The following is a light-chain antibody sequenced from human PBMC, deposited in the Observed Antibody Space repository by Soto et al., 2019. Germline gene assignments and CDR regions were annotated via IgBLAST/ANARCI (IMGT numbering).Light chain of an antibody. V-gene: IGLV1-44*01. Sequence: QSVLTQPPSASGTPGQRATISCCGSNSNIGSDIVNCYQLLPGAAPEVLINTTNQRPSGVPERFSGSKSGTSASLAISGLQSEDEADYYCATWDDSLKGPVFGGGTKLTVL. J-gene: IGLJ3*02. CDR1: NSNIGSDI. CDR2: TTN. CDR3: ATWDDSLKGPV.